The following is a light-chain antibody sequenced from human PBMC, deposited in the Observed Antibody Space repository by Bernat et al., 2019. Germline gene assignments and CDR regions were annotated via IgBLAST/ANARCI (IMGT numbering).Light chain of an antibody. CDR1: QSIIGSY. CDR3: QQYDKTPPAYT. J-gene: IGKJ2*01. CDR2: GAS. V-gene: IGKV3-20*01. Sequence: EIVLTQSPGTLSLSPGERATLSCRASQSIIGSYLAWYQQKPGQAPRLHIYGASSRATGIPDRFSGSGSGTDFTLTISRLEPEDFAVYYCQQYDKTPPAYTFGQRTKLEIK.